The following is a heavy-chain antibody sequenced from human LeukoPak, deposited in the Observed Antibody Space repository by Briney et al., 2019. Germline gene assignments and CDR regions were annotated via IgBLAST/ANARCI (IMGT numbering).Heavy chain of an antibody. Sequence: ASVTISCKASGYTCTSYDINWVRHATGQGLEWMGWMNPNSGNTGYAQKFQGRVTMTRNTSISTAYMELSSLRSEDTAVYYCARRSYYYGMDVWGQGTTVTVSS. D-gene: IGHD6-6*01. CDR2: MNPNSGNT. CDR3: ARRSYYYGMDV. CDR1: GYTCTSYD. J-gene: IGHJ6*02. V-gene: IGHV1-8*01.